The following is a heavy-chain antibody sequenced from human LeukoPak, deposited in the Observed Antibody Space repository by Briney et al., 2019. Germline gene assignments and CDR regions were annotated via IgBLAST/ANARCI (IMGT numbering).Heavy chain of an antibody. CDR1: GYTFTGYY. V-gene: IGHV1-2*06. D-gene: IGHD6-19*01. CDR3: AREGDLGHQWLVRYFDY. Sequence: ASVKVSCKASGYTFTGYYMHWVRQAPGQGLEWMVRINPNSGGTNYAQKFQGRVTMTRDTSISTAYMELSRLRSDDTAVYYCAREGDLGHQWLVRYFDYWGQGTLVTVSS. CDR2: INPNSGGT. J-gene: IGHJ4*02.